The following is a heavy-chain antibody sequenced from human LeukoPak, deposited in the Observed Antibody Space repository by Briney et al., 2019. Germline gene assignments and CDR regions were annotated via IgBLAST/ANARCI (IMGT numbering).Heavy chain of an antibody. V-gene: IGHV3-33*01. CDR2: IWYDGSKT. CDR1: GFTFSNFF. Sequence: GTSLRLSCAASGFTFSNFFMHWVRQAPGKGLEWVALIWYDGSKTCYVDSVKGRFTISRDNSKDTVYLQMNSLRAEDTAVYHCARARLGTVTGYHFDYWGQGIPVTVSS. CDR3: ARARLGTVTGYHFDY. J-gene: IGHJ4*02. D-gene: IGHD3-9*01.